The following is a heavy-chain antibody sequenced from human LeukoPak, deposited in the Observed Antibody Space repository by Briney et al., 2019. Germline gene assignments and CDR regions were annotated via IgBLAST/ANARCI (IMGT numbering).Heavy chain of an antibody. CDR3: ARDSRGTDYSDY. D-gene: IGHD1-7*01. CDR1: GYTFTSYD. Sequence: ASVKVSCKASGYTFTSYDVDWVRQATGQGLEWMGWMNPNSGNTGYAQKFQGRVTMARNTSISPAYMHLSSLRSEDTAVYDCARDSRGTDYSDYWGQGTLVTVSS. CDR2: MNPNSGNT. J-gene: IGHJ4*02. V-gene: IGHV1-8*01.